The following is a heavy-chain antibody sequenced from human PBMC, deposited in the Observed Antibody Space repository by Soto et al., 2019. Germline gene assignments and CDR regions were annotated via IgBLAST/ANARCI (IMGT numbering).Heavy chain of an antibody. Sequence: QVQLVQSGAEVKKPGASVKVSCKASGYTFTSYAMHWVRQAPGQRLEWMGWINAGNGNTKYSQKFQGRVTITRDTSASKAYMELSRLRSEDTAVYYCARDIYEHRPHIWSGYGGWFDPWGQGTLVTVSS. D-gene: IGHD3-3*01. V-gene: IGHV1-3*01. J-gene: IGHJ5*02. CDR2: INAGNGNT. CDR1: GYTFTSYA. CDR3: ARDIYEHRPHIWSGYGGWFDP.